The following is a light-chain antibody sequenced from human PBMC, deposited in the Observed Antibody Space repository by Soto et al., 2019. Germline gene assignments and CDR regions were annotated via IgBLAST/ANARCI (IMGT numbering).Light chain of an antibody. CDR3: QQSYSAPPLT. Sequence: ETVMTQSPATLSVSPGERAALSCRASQSVSSNLAWYQQKPGQAPRLLIYGASTRATGIPARFSGSGSGTDFSLTISSLQPEDFGTYYCQQSYSAPPLTFGAGTKVDIK. V-gene: IGKV3-15*01. CDR1: QSVSSN. CDR2: GAS. J-gene: IGKJ4*01.